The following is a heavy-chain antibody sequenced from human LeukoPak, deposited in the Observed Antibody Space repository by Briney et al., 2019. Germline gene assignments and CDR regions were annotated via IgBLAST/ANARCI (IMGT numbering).Heavy chain of an antibody. Sequence: ASVKVSCKASGCTFTRYYMHWVRQAPGQGLEWMGWINPNSGGTNYAQKFQGRVTMTRDTSISTAYMELSRLRSDDTAVYYCAREDSSGWYYFGYWGQGTLVTVSS. CDR1: GCTFTRYY. J-gene: IGHJ4*02. CDR3: AREDSSGWYYFGY. CDR2: INPNSGGT. V-gene: IGHV1-2*02. D-gene: IGHD6-19*01.